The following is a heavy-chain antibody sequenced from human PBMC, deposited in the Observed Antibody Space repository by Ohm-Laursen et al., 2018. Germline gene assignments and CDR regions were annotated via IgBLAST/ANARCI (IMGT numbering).Heavy chain of an antibody. J-gene: IGHJ4*02. Sequence: GSLRLSCAASGFTFSSYEMNWVRQAPGKGLEWASYMSSTGNTIYYADSVKGRFTISRDNTKKSLYLQMDNLRVEDTAVYYCAGSYIYWGQGTLVSVSS. D-gene: IGHD3-10*01. V-gene: IGHV3-48*03. CDR1: GFTFSSYE. CDR3: AGSYIY. CDR2: MSSTGNTI.